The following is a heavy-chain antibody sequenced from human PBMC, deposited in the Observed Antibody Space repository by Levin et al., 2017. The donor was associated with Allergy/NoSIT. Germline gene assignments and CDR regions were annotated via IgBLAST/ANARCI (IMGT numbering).Heavy chain of an antibody. CDR1: GGSISSHY. CDR3: ARVYGDYFDY. V-gene: IGHV4-59*08. D-gene: IGHD4-17*01. Sequence: SETLSLTCTVSGGSISSHYWSWIRLPPGKGLEWIGYIYYRGFTNSNPSLKSRVAISVDTSKNQFSLKLNSVTAADTAVYYCARVYGDYFDYWGQGTLVTVSS. J-gene: IGHJ4*02. CDR2: IYYRGFT.